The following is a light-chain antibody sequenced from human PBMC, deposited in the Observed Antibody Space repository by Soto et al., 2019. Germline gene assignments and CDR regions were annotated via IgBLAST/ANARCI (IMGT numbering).Light chain of an antibody. Sequence: EIVMTQSPATLSVSPGERATLSCRASQSVSNNLAWYRQKPGQAPRLLIFGASTRAIGLPARLSGSGSGTEFTLTISSLQSEDFAVYYCQQYGSSPRTFGQGTKVEVK. CDR2: GAS. J-gene: IGKJ1*01. CDR1: QSVSNN. CDR3: QQYGSSPRT. V-gene: IGKV3-15*01.